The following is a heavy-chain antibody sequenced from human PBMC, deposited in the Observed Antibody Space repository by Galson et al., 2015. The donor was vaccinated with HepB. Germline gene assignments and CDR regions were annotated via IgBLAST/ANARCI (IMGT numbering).Heavy chain of an antibody. CDR1: GGSISSYY. J-gene: IGHJ2*01. V-gene: IGHV4-59*01. Sequence: ETLSLTCTVSGGSISSYYWSWIRQPLGKGLEWIGYIYYSGSTNYNPSLKSRVTISVDTSKNQFSLKLSSVTAADTAVYYCARGDAAGTPWCFDLWGRGTLVTVSS. D-gene: IGHD6-13*01. CDR3: ARGDAAGTPWCFDL. CDR2: IYYSGST.